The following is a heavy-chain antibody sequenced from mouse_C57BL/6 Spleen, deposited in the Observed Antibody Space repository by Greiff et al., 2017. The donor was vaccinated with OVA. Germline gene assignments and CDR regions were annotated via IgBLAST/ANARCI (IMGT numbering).Heavy chain of an antibody. CDR2: IYPGDGDT. CDR3: ASGRTVYYGSSYPAY. CDR1: GYAFSSYW. V-gene: IGHV1-80*01. J-gene: IGHJ3*01. D-gene: IGHD1-1*01. Sequence: QVQLQQSGAELVKPGASVKISCKASGYAFSSYWMNWVKQRPGKGLEWIGQIYPGDGDTNYNGKFKGKATLTADKSSSTAYMQLSSLTSEDSAVYFCASGRTVYYGSSYPAYWGQGTLVTVSA.